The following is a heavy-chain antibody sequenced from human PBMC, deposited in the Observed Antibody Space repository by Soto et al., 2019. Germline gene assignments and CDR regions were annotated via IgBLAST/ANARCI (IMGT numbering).Heavy chain of an antibody. Sequence: SXTLSLTCTVSAGSISSGDDYWSWIRQPPGKGLEWIGYIYYSGSTYYNPSLKSRVTISVDTSKNQFSLKLSSVTVADTAVYYCARGGYYGSGSPAAFDIGGQGTMVTGSS. CDR3: ARGGYYGSGSPAAFDI. J-gene: IGHJ3*02. CDR2: IYYSGST. D-gene: IGHD3-10*01. V-gene: IGHV4-30-4*01. CDR1: AGSISSGDDY.